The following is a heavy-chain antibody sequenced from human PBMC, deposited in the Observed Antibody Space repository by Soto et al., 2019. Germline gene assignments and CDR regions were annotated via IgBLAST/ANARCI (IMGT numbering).Heavy chain of an antibody. D-gene: IGHD6-13*01. CDR3: ARDSVAAGTDYFDY. J-gene: IGHJ4*02. Sequence: QVQLEESGGGVVQPGRSLRLSCAASGFTFSSYGMHWVHQAPGKGLEWVAVIWYDGSNKYYADSVKGRFTISRDNSKNTLYLQMNSLRAEDTAVYYCARDSVAAGTDYFDYWGQGTLVTVSS. CDR1: GFTFSSYG. CDR2: IWYDGSNK. V-gene: IGHV3-33*01.